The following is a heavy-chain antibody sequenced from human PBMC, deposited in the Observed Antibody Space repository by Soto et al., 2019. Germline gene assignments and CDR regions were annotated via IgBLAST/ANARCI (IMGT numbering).Heavy chain of an antibody. V-gene: IGHV3-23*01. CDR3: AKDPYSGVLVPVAIGFDP. J-gene: IGHJ5*02. D-gene: IGHD2-2*01. CDR1: GFTFIKYA. CDR2: ISGSGGSA. Sequence: PGGSLRLSCAASGFTFIKYAMTWVRQGPGKGLEWVSAISGSGGSAYYADSVKGRFTISRDNSKNTLYLQMNSLRADDSGVYYCAKDPYSGVLVPVAIGFDPWGPGTLVTVSS.